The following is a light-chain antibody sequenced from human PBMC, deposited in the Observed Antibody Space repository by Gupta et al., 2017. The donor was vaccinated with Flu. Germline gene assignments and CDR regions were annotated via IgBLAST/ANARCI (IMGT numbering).Light chain of an antibody. Sequence: SSEMPQPPSVSVSPGQTARITCSGDALTKQYAYWYQQKPGQSPVLVIYKDSERPSGIPARFSGSRSGTTVTVTISGVKAEEEADYYSQSADSSGTWVFGGGTKLTVL. CDR2: KDS. J-gene: IGLJ3*02. V-gene: IGLV3-25*02. CDR3: QSADSSGTWV. CDR1: ALTKQY.